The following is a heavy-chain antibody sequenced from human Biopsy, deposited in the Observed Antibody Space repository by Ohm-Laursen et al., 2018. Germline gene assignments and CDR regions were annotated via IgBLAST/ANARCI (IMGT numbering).Heavy chain of an antibody. J-gene: IGHJ4*02. D-gene: IGHD6-19*01. CDR1: GYAFDTDG. CDR2: VSGYNGNT. CDR3: AKGGLSSGPLAY. Sequence: GASVKVSCKTSGYAFDTDGITWVRQAPGQGLEWMGRVSGYNGNTNYARKLQGRVTMTIDTSTSTVYMELRSLRSDDTAVYFCAKGGLSSGPLAYWGQGTLVTVSS. V-gene: IGHV1-18*01.